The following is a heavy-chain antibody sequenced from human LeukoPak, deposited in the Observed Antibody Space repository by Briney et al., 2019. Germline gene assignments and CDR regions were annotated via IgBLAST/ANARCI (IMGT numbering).Heavy chain of an antibody. V-gene: IGHV4-61*10. J-gene: IGHJ6*03. D-gene: IGHD3-10*01. CDR3: ARRGSDLYYYYMDV. Sequence: SETLSLTCTVSGGSISSGSYYWRWIRQPAGKGLEWIGYIYYSGSTNYNPSLKSRVTISVDTSKNQFSLKLSSVTAADTAVYYCARRGSDLYYYYMDVWGKGTTVTVSS. CDR2: IYYSGST. CDR1: GGSISSGSYY.